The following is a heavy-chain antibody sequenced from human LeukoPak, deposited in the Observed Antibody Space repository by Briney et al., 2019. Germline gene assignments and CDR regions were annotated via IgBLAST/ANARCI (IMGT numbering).Heavy chain of an antibody. Sequence: SETLSLTCTVSGGSISSYYWSWIRQPAGKGLEWIGYIYYSGSTNYNPSLKSRVTISVDTSKNQFSLKLSSVTAADTAVYYCARRNQGWFGEFDYWGQGTLVTVSS. CDR2: IYYSGST. V-gene: IGHV4-59*08. CDR1: GGSISSYY. J-gene: IGHJ4*02. CDR3: ARRNQGWFGEFDY. D-gene: IGHD3-10*01.